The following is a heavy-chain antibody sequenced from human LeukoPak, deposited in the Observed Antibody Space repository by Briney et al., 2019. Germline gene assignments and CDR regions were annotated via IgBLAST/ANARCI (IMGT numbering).Heavy chain of an antibody. CDR3: AIAHFAD. V-gene: IGHV3-7*05. CDR1: GFTFSSYA. J-gene: IGHJ4*02. CDR2: INQDGSEK. Sequence: GGSLRLSCAASGFTFSSYAMSWVRQAPGKGLEWVANINQDGSEKYYVDSVKGRFTISRDNAKNSLYLQMNSLRAEDTAVYYCAIAHFADWGQGTLVTVSS. D-gene: IGHD2/OR15-2a*01.